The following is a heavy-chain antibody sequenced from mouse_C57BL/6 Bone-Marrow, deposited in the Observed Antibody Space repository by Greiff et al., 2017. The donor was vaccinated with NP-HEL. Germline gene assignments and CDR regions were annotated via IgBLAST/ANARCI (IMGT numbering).Heavy chain of an antibody. CDR1: GYTFTSYW. J-gene: IGHJ3*01. D-gene: IGHD2-4*01. Sequence: VQLQQPGTELVKPGASVKLSCKASGYTFTSYWMHWVKQRPGQGLEWIGNINPSNSGTNYNEKFKSKATLTVDKSSSTAYMQLSSLTSEDSAVYYCARDDYDQAWFAYWGQGTLVTVSA. CDR2: INPSNSGT. V-gene: IGHV1-53*01. CDR3: ARDDYDQAWFAY.